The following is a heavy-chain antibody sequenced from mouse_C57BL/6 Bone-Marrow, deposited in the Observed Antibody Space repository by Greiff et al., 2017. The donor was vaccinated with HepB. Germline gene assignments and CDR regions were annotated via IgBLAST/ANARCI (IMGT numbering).Heavy chain of an antibody. Sequence: EVKLEESGGGLVQPGGSLKLSCAASGFTFSDYYMYWVRQTPEKRLEWVAYISNGGGSTYYPDTVKGRFTISRDNAKNTLYLQMSRLKSEDTAMYYCARQSYYGNYGGYAMDYWGQGTSVTVSS. J-gene: IGHJ4*01. CDR1: GFTFSDYY. D-gene: IGHD2-1*01. CDR2: ISNGGGST. CDR3: ARQSYYGNYGGYAMDY. V-gene: IGHV5-12*01.